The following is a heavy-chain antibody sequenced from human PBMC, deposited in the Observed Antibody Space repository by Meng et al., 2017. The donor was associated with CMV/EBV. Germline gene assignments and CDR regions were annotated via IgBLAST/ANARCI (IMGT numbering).Heavy chain of an antibody. CDR1: GGSISSSSYY. V-gene: IGHV4-39*07. CDR2: IYYSGST. Sequence: QLQLQESGPGLVKPSETLSPTCTVSGGSISSSSYYWGWIRQPPGKGLEWIGSIYYSGSTYYNPSLKSRVTISVDTSKNQFSLKLSSVTAADTTVYYCARVASGSYRAFDYWGQGTLVTVSS. D-gene: IGHD1-26*01. J-gene: IGHJ4*02. CDR3: ARVASGSYRAFDY.